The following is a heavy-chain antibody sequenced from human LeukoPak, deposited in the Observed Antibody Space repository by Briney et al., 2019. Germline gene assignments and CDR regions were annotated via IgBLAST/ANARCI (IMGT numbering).Heavy chain of an antibody. D-gene: IGHD6-13*01. J-gene: IGHJ4*02. Sequence: GGSLRLSCAASGFTFSNNWMTWVRQAPGKGLEWVSYISSSSSTIYYADSVKGRITISRDNAKNSLYLQMNSLRAEDTAVYYCASSIVAAGTSPFDYWGQGTLVTVSS. CDR2: ISSSSSTI. CDR1: GFTFSNNW. V-gene: IGHV3-48*04. CDR3: ASSIVAAGTSPFDY.